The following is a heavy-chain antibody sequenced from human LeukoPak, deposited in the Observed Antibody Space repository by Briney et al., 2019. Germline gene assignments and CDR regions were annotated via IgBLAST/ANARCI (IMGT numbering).Heavy chain of an antibody. CDR3: ARQAPWGCSGGSCYYYYYGMDV. V-gene: IGHV4-4*02. CDR1: GGSISSSNW. D-gene: IGHD2-15*01. Sequence: KSSGTLSLTCAVSGGSISSSNWWSWVRQPPGKGLEWIGEIYHSGSTNYNPSLKSRVTISVDKSKNQFSLKLSSVTAADTAVYYCARQAPWGCSGGSCYYYYYGMDVWGQGTTVTVSS. J-gene: IGHJ6*02. CDR2: IYHSGST.